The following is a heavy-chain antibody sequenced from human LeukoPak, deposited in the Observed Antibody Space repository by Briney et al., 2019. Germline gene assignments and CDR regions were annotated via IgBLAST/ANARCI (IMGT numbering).Heavy chain of an antibody. V-gene: IGHV3-48*01. CDR2: ISSSSSTI. Sequence: GGSLRLSCAASVFTFSRFGMNWVRQAPGKGLEWVSYISSSSSTIYYADSVKGRFTISRDNAKNSLYLQMNSLRAEDTAVYYCAKTDFWSGFDYWGQGTLVTVSS. D-gene: IGHD3-3*01. CDR3: AKTDFWSGFDY. J-gene: IGHJ4*02. CDR1: VFTFSRFG.